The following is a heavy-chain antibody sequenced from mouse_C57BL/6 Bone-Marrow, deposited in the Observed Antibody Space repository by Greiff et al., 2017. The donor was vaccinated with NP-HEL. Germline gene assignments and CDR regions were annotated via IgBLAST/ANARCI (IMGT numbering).Heavy chain of an antibody. CDR3: ARKAYYGRSYEFAY. CDR1: GYTFTTYW. V-gene: IGHV1-50*01. Sequence: QVQLQQPGAELVKPGASVKLSCKASGYTFTTYWMQWVKQRPGQGLEWIGELDPSDSYTNYNQKFKGKATLTVDTSSSTAYMQLSSRTSVDSAVYYGARKAYYGRSYEFAYWGQGTLVTVSA. CDR2: LDPSDSYT. J-gene: IGHJ3*01. D-gene: IGHD1-1*01.